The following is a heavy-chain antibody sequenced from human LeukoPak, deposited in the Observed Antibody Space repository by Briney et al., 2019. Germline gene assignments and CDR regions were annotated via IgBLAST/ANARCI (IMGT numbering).Heavy chain of an antibody. CDR3: ARQGELAIDY. Sequence: SETLSLTCTVSGGSISSYYWNWIRQPPGKGLEWIGYIYYSGSTNYNPSLQSRVTMSIDTSKNQFSLKLSSVTAADTAVYYCARQGELAIDYWGQGTLVTVSS. CDR1: GGSISSYY. CDR2: IYYSGST. D-gene: IGHD1-26*01. V-gene: IGHV4-59*08. J-gene: IGHJ4*02.